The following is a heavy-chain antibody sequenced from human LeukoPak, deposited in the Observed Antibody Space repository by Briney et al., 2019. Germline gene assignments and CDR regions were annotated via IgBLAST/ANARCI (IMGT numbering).Heavy chain of an antibody. V-gene: IGHV3-21*01. Sequence: GGSLRLSCAASGFTFSSYSMNWVRQAPGKGLEWVSSISSSSSYIYYADSVKGRFTISRDNAKNSLYLQMNSLRAEDTAVYYCAREPLWSKTIDYWGQGTLVTVSS. CDR3: AREPLWSKTIDY. D-gene: IGHD5-18*01. J-gene: IGHJ4*02. CDR1: GFTFSSYS. CDR2: ISSSSSYI.